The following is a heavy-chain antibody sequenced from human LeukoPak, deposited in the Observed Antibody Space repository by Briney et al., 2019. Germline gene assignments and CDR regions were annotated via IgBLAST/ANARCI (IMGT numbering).Heavy chain of an antibody. CDR3: AHSYCSGSYHNVLFDY. Sequence: SGPTLLKPTQTLTLTCTFSGFSLSTSGVGVGWIRQPPGKALEWLALIYWNDDKRYSPSLKSRLTITKDTSKNQVVLTMTNMDPVDTATYYCAHSYCSGSYHNVLFDYWGQGTLVTVSS. CDR1: GFSLSTSGVG. V-gene: IGHV2-5*01. J-gene: IGHJ4*02. D-gene: IGHD3-10*01. CDR2: IYWNDDK.